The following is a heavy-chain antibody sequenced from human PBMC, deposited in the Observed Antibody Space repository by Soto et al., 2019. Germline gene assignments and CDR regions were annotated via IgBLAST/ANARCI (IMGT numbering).Heavy chain of an antibody. CDR3: AKSPPTSPLTVIAALSFFDY. Sequence: EVQLLESGGGLVQPGGSLRLSCAASGFTFSSYAMSWVRQAPGKGLEWVSAISGSGGSTYYADSVKGRFTISRDNSKNTLYLQMNSLRAEDTAVYYCAKSPPTSPLTVIAALSFFDYGGQGTLVTVSS. CDR1: GFTFSSYA. D-gene: IGHD6-13*01. CDR2: ISGSGGST. V-gene: IGHV3-23*01. J-gene: IGHJ4*02.